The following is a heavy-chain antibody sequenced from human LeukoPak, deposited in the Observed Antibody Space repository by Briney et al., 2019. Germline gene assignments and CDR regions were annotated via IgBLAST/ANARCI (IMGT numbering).Heavy chain of an antibody. J-gene: IGHJ4*02. CDR2: ITGNGGTI. Sequence: AGGSLRLSCAASGFSFDDYAMHWVGQAPGKGLEWVSGITGNGGTIAYADSVKGRFAVSRDNAKSSLYLQMSSLRAEDMALYYCVRESGSYYFDYWGQGTLVTVSS. D-gene: IGHD3-22*01. V-gene: IGHV3-9*03. CDR1: GFSFDDYA. CDR3: VRESGSYYFDY.